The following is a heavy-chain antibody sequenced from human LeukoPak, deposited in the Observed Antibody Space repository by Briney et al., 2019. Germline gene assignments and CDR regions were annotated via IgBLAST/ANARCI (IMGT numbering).Heavy chain of an antibody. V-gene: IGHV3-30-3*01. CDR1: GFTFSSYA. D-gene: IGHD2-21*01. Sequence: GGSLRLSCAASGFTFSSYAMHWVRQAPGKGLEWVAVISYDGSNKYYADSVKGRFTISRDNSKNTLYLQMNSLRAEDTAVYYCARSPIASGKDAFDIWGQGTMVTVSS. CDR2: ISYDGSNK. J-gene: IGHJ3*02. CDR3: ARSPIASGKDAFDI.